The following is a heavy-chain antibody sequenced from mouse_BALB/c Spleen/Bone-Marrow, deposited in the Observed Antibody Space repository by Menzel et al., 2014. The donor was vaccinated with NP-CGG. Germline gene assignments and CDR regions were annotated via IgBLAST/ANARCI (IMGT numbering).Heavy chain of an antibody. V-gene: IGHV1S81*02. CDR2: INPSNGGT. J-gene: IGHJ2*01. CDR3: TRSTMITYLDY. Sequence: VQLQQSGAELVKPGASVKLSCKAPGYTFTSYYMYWVKQRPGQGLEWIGEINPSNGGTNFNEKFKSKATLTVDKSSSTAYMQLSSLTSEDSAVYYCTRSTMITYLDYWGQGTTLTVSS. CDR1: GYTFTSYY. D-gene: IGHD2-4*01.